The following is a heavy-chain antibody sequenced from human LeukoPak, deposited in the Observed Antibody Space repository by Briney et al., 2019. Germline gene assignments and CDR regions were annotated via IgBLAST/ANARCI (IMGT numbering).Heavy chain of an antibody. D-gene: IGHD6-6*01. V-gene: IGHV4-39*07. CDR3: ARGMSIAARSYYYYYMDV. CDR2: MYYRGNT. CDR1: GGSISTITYY. J-gene: IGHJ6*03. Sequence: PSETLSLTCTVSGGSISTITYYWGWIRQPPGKGLEWVGHMYYRGNTFYNPSLKSRVTISVDTSKNQFSLKLSSVTAADTAVYYCARGMSIAARSYYYYYMDVWGKGTTVTVSS.